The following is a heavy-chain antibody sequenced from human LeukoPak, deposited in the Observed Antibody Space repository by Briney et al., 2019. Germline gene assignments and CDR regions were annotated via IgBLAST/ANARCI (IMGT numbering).Heavy chain of an antibody. J-gene: IGHJ4*02. V-gene: IGHV4-39*07. D-gene: IGHD1-26*01. CDR3: ARDVGSLDFDY. Sequence: SSETLSLTCTVSGGSISSSSYYWGWIRQPPGKGLEWIGSIYYTGDTYYNPSLKSRVTISVDTSKNQFSLKLSSVTAADTAVYYCARDVGSLDFDYWGQGTLVTVSS. CDR2: IYYTGDT. CDR1: GGSISSSSYY.